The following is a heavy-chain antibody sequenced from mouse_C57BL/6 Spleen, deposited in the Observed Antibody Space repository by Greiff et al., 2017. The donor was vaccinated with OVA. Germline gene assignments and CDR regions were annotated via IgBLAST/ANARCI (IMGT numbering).Heavy chain of an antibody. Sequence: VQLQQPGAELVRPGSSVKPSCKASGYTFTSYWMHWVKQRPIQGLEWIGNIDPSDSETHYNQKFKDKATLTVDKSSSTAYMQLSSLTSEDSAVYYCARWGGYYLDYWGQGTTLTVSS. J-gene: IGHJ2*01. CDR3: ARWGGYYLDY. V-gene: IGHV1-52*01. CDR1: GYTFTSYW. CDR2: IDPSDSET.